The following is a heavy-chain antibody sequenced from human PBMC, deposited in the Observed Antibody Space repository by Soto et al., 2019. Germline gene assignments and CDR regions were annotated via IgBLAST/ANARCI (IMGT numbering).Heavy chain of an antibody. V-gene: IGHV1-69*02. Sequence: GASVKVSCKASGGTFSSYTISWVRQAPGQGLEWMGRIIPILGIANYAQKLQGRVTITADKSTSTAYKELSSLRSEDTAVYYCARGTGFDPWGQGTLVTVSS. CDR3: ARGTGFDP. J-gene: IGHJ5*02. CDR1: GGTFSSYT. CDR2: IIPILGIA. D-gene: IGHD1-1*01.